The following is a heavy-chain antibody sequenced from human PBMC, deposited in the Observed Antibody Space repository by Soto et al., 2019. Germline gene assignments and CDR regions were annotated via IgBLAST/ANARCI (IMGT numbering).Heavy chain of an antibody. D-gene: IGHD3-10*01. CDR2: IIPNFDTP. CDR1: GGSFNNYA. V-gene: IGHV1-69*01. J-gene: IGHJ6*02. CDR3: AEAMVREILIFESSGMHV. Sequence: QVHLVQSGAEVKKPGSSVKVSCKTSGGSFNNYAVSWVRQATGQGLEWMGGIIPNFDTPNYAQKFQDRVTIIADESTSTVYMELRSLRSNDTAVYYCAEAMVREILIFESSGMHVWGQGTTVIVSS.